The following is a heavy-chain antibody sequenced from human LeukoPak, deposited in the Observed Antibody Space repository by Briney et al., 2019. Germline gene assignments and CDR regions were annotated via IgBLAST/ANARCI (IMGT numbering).Heavy chain of an antibody. CDR1: GGTFSSYA. CDR3: ASSGYDILTGYYPGYYYYMDV. Sequence: GASVKVSCKASGGTFSSYAISWVRQAPGQGLEWMGGIIPIFGTANYAQKFQGRVTITADESTSTAYMELSSLRSEDTAVYYCASSGYDILTGYYPGYYYYMDVWGKGTTVTVSS. J-gene: IGHJ6*03. V-gene: IGHV1-69*13. CDR2: IIPIFGTA. D-gene: IGHD3-9*01.